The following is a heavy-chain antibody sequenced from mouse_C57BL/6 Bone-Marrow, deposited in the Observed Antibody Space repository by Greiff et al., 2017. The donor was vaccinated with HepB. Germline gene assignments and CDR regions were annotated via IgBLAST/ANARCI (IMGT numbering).Heavy chain of an antibody. J-gene: IGHJ3*01. D-gene: IGHD1-2*01. CDR2: ITHSGET. Sequence: VQGVESGPGLVKPSQSLFLTCSITGFPITSGYYWIWIRQSPGKPLEWMGYITHSGETFYNPSLQSPISITRETSKNQFFLQLNSVTTEDTAMYYCAGSHFAYWGQGTLVTVSA. V-gene: IGHV12-3*01. CDR1: GFPITSGYY. CDR3: AGSHFAY.